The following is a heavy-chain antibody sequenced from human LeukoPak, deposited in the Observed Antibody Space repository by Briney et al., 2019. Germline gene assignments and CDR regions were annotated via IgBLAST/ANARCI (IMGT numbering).Heavy chain of an antibody. CDR3: ARLNDYSNPHYYYYMDV. CDR1: GGSISSHY. CDR2: IYYSGST. J-gene: IGHJ6*03. V-gene: IGHV4-59*11. D-gene: IGHD4-11*01. Sequence: SETLSLTCTVSGGSISSHYWSWIRQPPGKGLEWIGYIYYSGSTNYNPSLKSRVTISVDTSKNQFSLKLSSVTAADTAVYYCARLNDYSNPHYYYYMDVWGKGTTVTVSS.